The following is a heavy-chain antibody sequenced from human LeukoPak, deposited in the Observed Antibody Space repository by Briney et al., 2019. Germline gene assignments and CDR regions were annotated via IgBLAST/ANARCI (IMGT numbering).Heavy chain of an antibody. D-gene: IGHD2-15*01. CDR3: ARAGGYCSGGSCSP. CDR1: GFTFSSYS. J-gene: IGHJ5*02. Sequence: TGGSLRLSCAASGFTFSSYSMNWVRQAPGKGLEWVSSISSSSSYIYYADSVKDRFTISRDNAKNSLYLQMNSLRDEDTAVYYRARAGGYCSGGSCSPWGQGTLVTVSS. CDR2: ISSSSSYI. V-gene: IGHV3-21*04.